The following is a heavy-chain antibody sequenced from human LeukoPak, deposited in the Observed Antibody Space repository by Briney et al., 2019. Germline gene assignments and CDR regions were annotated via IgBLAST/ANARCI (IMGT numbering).Heavy chain of an antibody. D-gene: IGHD1-1*01. CDR3: ARLEASNWNYYFDY. CDR1: GGSISSYY. Sequence: SETLSLTCTVSGGSISSYYWSWIRQPAGKGLEWIGRIYTSGSTNYNPSLKSRVTMSVDTSKNQFSLKLSSVTAADTAVYYCARLEASNWNYYFDYWGQGTLVTVSS. J-gene: IGHJ4*02. CDR2: IYTSGST. V-gene: IGHV4-4*07.